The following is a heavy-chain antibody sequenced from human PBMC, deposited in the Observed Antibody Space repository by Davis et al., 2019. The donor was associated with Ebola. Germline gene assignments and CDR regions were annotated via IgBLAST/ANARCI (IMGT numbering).Heavy chain of an antibody. CDR1: GGTFSSYA. V-gene: IGHV1-69*01. Sequence: KISCAASGGTFSSYAISWVRQAPGQGLEWMGGIIPIFGTANYAQKFQGRVTITADESTSTAYMELSSLRSEDTAVYYCAGETNSVTTDHDAFDIWGQGTMVTVSS. D-gene: IGHD4-17*01. J-gene: IGHJ3*02. CDR3: AGETNSVTTDHDAFDI. CDR2: IIPIFGTA.